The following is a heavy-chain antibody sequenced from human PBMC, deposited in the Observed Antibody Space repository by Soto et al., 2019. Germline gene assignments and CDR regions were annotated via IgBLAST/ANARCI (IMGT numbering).Heavy chain of an antibody. J-gene: IGHJ5*02. CDR3: AREADLSSGNWFDP. V-gene: IGHV4-59*01. D-gene: IGHD3-10*01. CDR2: IYYSGST. Sequence: SETLSLTCTVSGGSISSYYWSWIRQPPGKGLEWIGYIYYSGSTNYNPSLKSRVTISVDTSKNQFSLKLSSVTAADTAVYYCAREADLSSGNWFDPWGQGTLVTVSS. CDR1: GGSISSYY.